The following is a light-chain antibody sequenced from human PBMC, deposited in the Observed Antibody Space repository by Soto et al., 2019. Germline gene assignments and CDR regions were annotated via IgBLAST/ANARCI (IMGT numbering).Light chain of an antibody. CDR2: GAS. CDR3: QQWFT. J-gene: IGKJ3*01. CDR1: QSVSSNS. Sequence: EIVLTQSPGTLSLSPGERATLSCRASQSVSSNSLAWFQLKPGQAPRLLIYGASSRATGIPDRFSGSGSGTDFTLTISRLEPEDFAVYYCQQWFTFGPGTKVDIE. V-gene: IGKV3-20*01.